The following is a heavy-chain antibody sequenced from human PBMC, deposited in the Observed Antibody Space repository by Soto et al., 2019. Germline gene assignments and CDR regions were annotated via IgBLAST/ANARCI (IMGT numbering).Heavy chain of an antibody. J-gene: IGHJ3*02. Sequence: GGSLRLSCTASGCTFGDYAMSWFRQAPGQGQEWVGFIRSKAYGGTTEYAASVKGRFTISRDDSKSIAYLQMNSLKTEDTAVYYCTRDYIGVVTARDAFDIWGQGTMVTVSS. CDR3: TRDYIGVVTARDAFDI. CDR1: GCTFGDYA. D-gene: IGHD2-21*02. CDR2: IRSKAYGGTT. V-gene: IGHV3-49*03.